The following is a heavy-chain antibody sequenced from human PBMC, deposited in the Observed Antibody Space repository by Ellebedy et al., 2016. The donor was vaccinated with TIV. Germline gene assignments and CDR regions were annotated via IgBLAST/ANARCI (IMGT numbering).Heavy chain of an antibody. V-gene: IGHV1-2*02. J-gene: IGHJ4*02. CDR3: AKDSFTGFGSSYSFDF. CDR1: GYTFTRYY. Sequence: ASVKVSCKASGYTFTRYYIHWVRQAPGQGPEWMGWINPSSGGTNYAQKFQGRVTMTRDTSVSTAYMDLIRLTADDTAVYYCAKDSFTGFGSSYSFDFWGQGTLVTVSS. CDR2: INPSSGGT. D-gene: IGHD2-2*01.